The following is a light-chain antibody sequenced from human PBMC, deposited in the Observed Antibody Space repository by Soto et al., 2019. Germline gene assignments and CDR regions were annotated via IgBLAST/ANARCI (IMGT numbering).Light chain of an antibody. J-gene: IGLJ2*01. V-gene: IGLV1-51*01. CDR1: SSNIGYNS. CDR3: GTWDNSLSAGV. Sequence: QSVLTQPPSVSAAPGQMVSISCSGGSSNIGYNSVSWYQQFPGAAPKLLICDDDKRPSGIPDRFSGSRSGTSATLGITGLQTRDEANYYCGTWDNSLSAGVFGGGTKLTVL. CDR2: DDD.